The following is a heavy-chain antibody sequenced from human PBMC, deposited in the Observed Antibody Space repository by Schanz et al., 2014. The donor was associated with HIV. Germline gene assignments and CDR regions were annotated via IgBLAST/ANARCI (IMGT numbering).Heavy chain of an antibody. CDR1: GFTFSNHG. D-gene: IGHD3-10*01. CDR3: AKAGGGPSPSYYGMDV. CDR2: ISYDGSDK. V-gene: IGHV3-30*18. Sequence: QAQLVESGGGVVQPGKSLRLSCAASGFTFSNHGMNWVRQAPGKGLEWVAVISYDGSDKYYADSVKGRFTISRDNSKNTVDLQMNSLRAEDTAVYYCAKAGGGPSPSYYGMDVWGQGTTVTVSS. J-gene: IGHJ6*02.